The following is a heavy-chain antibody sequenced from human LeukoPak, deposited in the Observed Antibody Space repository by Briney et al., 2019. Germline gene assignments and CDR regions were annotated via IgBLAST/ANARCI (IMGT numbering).Heavy chain of an antibody. V-gene: IGHV4-34*01. Sequence: SETLPLTCAVYGGSFRGYYWSWIRQPPGKGLEWIGEINHSGSTNYNPSLKSRVTISVDTSKNQFSLKLSSVTAADTAVYYCARSKALWFGELPRRFDYWGQGTLVTVSS. D-gene: IGHD3-10*01. CDR2: INHSGST. J-gene: IGHJ4*02. CDR3: ARSKALWFGELPRRFDY. CDR1: GGSFRGYY.